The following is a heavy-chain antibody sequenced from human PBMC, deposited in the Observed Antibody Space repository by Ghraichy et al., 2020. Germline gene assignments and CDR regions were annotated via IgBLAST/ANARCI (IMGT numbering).Heavy chain of an antibody. J-gene: IGHJ4*02. CDR3: AREGEMTTVTTGFDY. CDR2: IKADGSDK. Sequence: GGSLRLSCAASGFTFTNYYMTWVRQAPGKGLEWVANIKADGSDKFHLDSVKGRFTISRDNAKNSLYLQMNSLRAEDTAVYYCAREGEMTTVTTGFDYWGQGTLVTVSS. D-gene: IGHD4-11*01. V-gene: IGHV3-7*03. CDR1: GFTFTNYY.